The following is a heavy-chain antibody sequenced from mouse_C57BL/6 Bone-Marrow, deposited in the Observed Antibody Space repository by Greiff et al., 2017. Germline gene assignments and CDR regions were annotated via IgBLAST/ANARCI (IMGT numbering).Heavy chain of an antibody. CDR3: ASPGFAWFAY. V-gene: IGHV5-6*01. Sequence: EVQGVESGGDLVKPGGSLKLSCAASGFTFSSYGMSWVRQTPDKRLGWVATISSGGSYTYYPDSVKGRFTISRDNAKNTLYLQMSSLKSEDTAMYYCASPGFAWFAYWGQGTLVTVSA. CDR1: GFTFSSYG. J-gene: IGHJ3*01. CDR2: ISSGGSYT.